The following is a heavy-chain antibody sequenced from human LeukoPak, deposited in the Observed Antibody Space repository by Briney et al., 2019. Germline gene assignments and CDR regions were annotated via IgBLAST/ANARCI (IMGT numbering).Heavy chain of an antibody. J-gene: IGHJ4*02. D-gene: IGHD4-17*01. CDR1: GFTFSDYY. CDR3: AKDLDHDYDDYGLDY. CDR2: ISSSDSTI. V-gene: IGHV3-11*04. Sequence: GGSLRLSCAASGFTFSDYYMSWIRQAPGKGLEWVSYISSSDSTIYYADSVKGRFTISRDNIKNSLYLQMNSLRAEDTAVYSCAKDLDHDYDDYGLDYWGQGTLVTVSS.